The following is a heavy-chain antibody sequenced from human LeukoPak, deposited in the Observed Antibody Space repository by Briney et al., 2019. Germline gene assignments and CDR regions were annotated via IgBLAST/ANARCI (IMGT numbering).Heavy chain of an antibody. CDR1: GYTFTGYY. J-gene: IGHJ4*02. CDR3: TRGSYYDSSGYSGVRLFDY. D-gene: IGHD3-22*01. CDR2: INPNSGGT. V-gene: IGHV1-2*02. Sequence: GASVKVSCKASGYTFTGYYMHWVRQAPGQGLEWMGWINPNSGGTNYAQKFQGRVTMTSDTSISTAYVELSRLRSDDTALYYCTRGSYYDSSGYSGVRLFDYWGQGTPVTVPS.